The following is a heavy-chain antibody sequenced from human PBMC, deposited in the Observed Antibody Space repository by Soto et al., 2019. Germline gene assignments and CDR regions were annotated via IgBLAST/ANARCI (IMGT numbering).Heavy chain of an antibody. J-gene: IGHJ5*02. D-gene: IGHD1-1*01. CDR3: VRDGTKTLRDWFDP. CDR2: IYATGTT. Sequence: SETLSLTXTVSGASISGFYWSWIRKSAGKGLEWIGRIYATGTTDHNPSLKSRVMMSVDTSKKQFSLKLRSVTAADTAVYYCVRDGTKTLRDWFDPWGQGISVTVSS. CDR1: GASISGFY. V-gene: IGHV4-4*07.